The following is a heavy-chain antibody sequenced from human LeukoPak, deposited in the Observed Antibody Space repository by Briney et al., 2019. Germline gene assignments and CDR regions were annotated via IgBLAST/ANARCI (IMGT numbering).Heavy chain of an antibody. V-gene: IGHV4-34*01. CDR3: ARAARTYCSSTSCMAGFDY. Sequence: SETLSLTCAVYGGSFSGYYWSWIRQPPGKGLEWIGEINHSESTNYNPSLKSRVTISVDTSKNQFSLKLSSVTAADTAVYYCARAARTYCSSTSCMAGFDYWGQGTLVTVSS. D-gene: IGHD2-2*01. CDR1: GGSFSGYY. CDR2: INHSEST. J-gene: IGHJ4*02.